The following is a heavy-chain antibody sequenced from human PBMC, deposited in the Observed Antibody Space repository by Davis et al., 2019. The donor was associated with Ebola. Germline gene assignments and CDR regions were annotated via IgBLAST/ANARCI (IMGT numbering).Heavy chain of an antibody. CDR1: GFTFSNYW. Sequence: HTGGSLRLSCAASGFTFSNYWMHWVRQAPGKGLVWVSRINSDGSSTSYVDSVKGRFTISRDNAKNTLYLQMNSLRDEDTAVFYCARVLRGVIGRNFYYYMDVWGKGTTVTVSS. CDR2: INSDGSST. J-gene: IGHJ6*03. V-gene: IGHV3-74*01. CDR3: ARVLRGVIGRNFYYYMDV. D-gene: IGHD3-10*01.